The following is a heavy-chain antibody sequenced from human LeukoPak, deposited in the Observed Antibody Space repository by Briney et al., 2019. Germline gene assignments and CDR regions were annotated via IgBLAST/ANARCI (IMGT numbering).Heavy chain of an antibody. CDR3: ARGHYYAMDV. CDR2: VNSDGSGT. Sequence: GGSLRLSCVASTFSFSGFWMHWVRQAPGKGLVWVSRVNSDGSGTSYADSVKGRFTISRDNAKNTLFLQMNSLRAEDTAVYYCARGHYYAMDVWGQGTTVTVSS. V-gene: IGHV3-74*01. CDR1: TFSFSGFW. J-gene: IGHJ6*02.